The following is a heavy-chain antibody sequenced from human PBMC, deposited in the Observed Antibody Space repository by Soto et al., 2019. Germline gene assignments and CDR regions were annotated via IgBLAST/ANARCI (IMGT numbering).Heavy chain of an antibody. CDR1: GFTFDEYT. CDR3: AQGEGYSSGPPLF. V-gene: IGHV3-43*01. D-gene: IGHD6-19*01. Sequence: EVQLVESGGVVVQPGGSLRLSCAASGFTFDEYTMHWVRQVPGKGLEWVSFISYDGSGTYYADSVKGRFTISRDNSKNSLYLQMSSLRTEDTALYYCAQGEGYSSGPPLFWGQGTLVTVSS. J-gene: IGHJ4*02. CDR2: ISYDGSGT.